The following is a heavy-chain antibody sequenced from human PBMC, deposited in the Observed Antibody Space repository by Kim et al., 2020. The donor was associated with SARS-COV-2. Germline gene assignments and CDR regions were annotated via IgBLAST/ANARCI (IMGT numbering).Heavy chain of an antibody. V-gene: IGHV4-59*01. CDR3: ARVPFYGSGSYARLDYYGMDV. CDR2: IYYSGST. J-gene: IGHJ6*02. CDR1: GGSISSYY. Sequence: SETLSLTCTVSGGSISSYYWSWIRQPPGKGLEWIGYIYYSGSTNYNPSLKSRITISVDTSKNQFSLKVTSVTAADTAVYYCARVPFYGSGSYARLDYYGMDVWGPGTTVIVSS. D-gene: IGHD3-10*01.